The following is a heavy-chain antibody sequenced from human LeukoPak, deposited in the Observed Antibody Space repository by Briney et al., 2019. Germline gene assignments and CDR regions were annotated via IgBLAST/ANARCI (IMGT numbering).Heavy chain of an antibody. V-gene: IGHV1-18*01. J-gene: IGHJ5*02. Sequence: GASVKVSCKASGYTFTSYGISWVRQAPGQGLEWMGWISAYNGNTNYAQKLQGRVTMTTDTSTSTAYMELRSLRSDDTAVYYCARDGTYYDFWSGLGGNWFDPWGQGTLVTVSS. CDR2: ISAYNGNT. CDR3: ARDGTYYDFWSGLGGNWFDP. D-gene: IGHD3-3*01. CDR1: GYTFTSYG.